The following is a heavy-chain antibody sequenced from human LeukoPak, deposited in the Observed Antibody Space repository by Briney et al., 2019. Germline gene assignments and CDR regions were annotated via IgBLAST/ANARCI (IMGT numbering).Heavy chain of an antibody. CDR3: ARAGRGLAASD. D-gene: IGHD3/OR15-3a*01. J-gene: IGHJ4*02. Sequence: PGRSLRLSCAASGFTFSSYGMHWVRQAPGKGLEWVAIIWYDGSNKYYADSVKGRFTISRDNSENTVYLQMSSLRAEDTAVYYCARAGRGLAASDWGQGTLVTVSS. CDR1: GFTFSSYG. CDR2: IWYDGSNK. V-gene: IGHV3-33*01.